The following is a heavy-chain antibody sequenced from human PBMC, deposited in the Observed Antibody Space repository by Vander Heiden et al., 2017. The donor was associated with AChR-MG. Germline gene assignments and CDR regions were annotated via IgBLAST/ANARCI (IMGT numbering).Heavy chain of an antibody. V-gene: IGHV1-69*04. CDR2: IIPILGIA. CDR1: GGTFSSYA. Sequence: QVQLVQSGAEVKKPGSSVKVSCKASGGTFSSYAISWVRQAPGQGLEWMGRIIPILGIANYEQKCQGRVTITADKSTSTAYMELSSLRSEDTAVYYCAREHIVVVTAIPLDYWGQGTLVTVSS. J-gene: IGHJ4*02. CDR3: AREHIVVVTAIPLDY. D-gene: IGHD2-21*02.